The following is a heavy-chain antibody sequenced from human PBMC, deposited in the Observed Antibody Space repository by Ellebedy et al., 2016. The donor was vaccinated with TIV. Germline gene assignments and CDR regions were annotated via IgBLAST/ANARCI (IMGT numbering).Heavy chain of an antibody. J-gene: IGHJ4*02. Sequence: MPSETLSLTCTVSGGPTSSGGYSWSWIRQHPGKGLERIGYIYYSGRTYYNPSLKSRVTISVDTSKNQFSLKLSSVTAADTAVYYCARAPRDYYDSSAYYFDYWGQGTLVTVSS. V-gene: IGHV4-31*03. CDR1: GGPTSSGGYS. CDR2: IYYSGRT. CDR3: ARAPRDYYDSSAYYFDY. D-gene: IGHD3-22*01.